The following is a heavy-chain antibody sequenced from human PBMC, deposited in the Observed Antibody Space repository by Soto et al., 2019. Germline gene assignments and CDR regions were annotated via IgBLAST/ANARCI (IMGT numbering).Heavy chain of an antibody. J-gene: IGHJ4*02. CDR1: GFTFSRYG. D-gene: IGHD1-26*01. CDR3: AKGKGVGATPDGANC. V-gene: IGHV3-23*01. Sequence: EVQVLESGGGLVQPGGSLRLSCAASGFTFSRYGMNWVRQAPGKGLDWVSGVRSDGDTTYNADSVKGRFTVSRDNFKNTVDLQMNSLRVEDTAVYYCAKGKGVGATPDGANCWGQGTLVTVSS. CDR2: VRSDGDTT.